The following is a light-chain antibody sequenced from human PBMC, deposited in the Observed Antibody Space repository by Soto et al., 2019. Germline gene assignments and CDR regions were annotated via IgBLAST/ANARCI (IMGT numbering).Light chain of an antibody. CDR2: DAS. CDR3: QQYKSYPYT. J-gene: IGKJ2*01. Sequence: DIQMTQSPSTLSASVGDRVTITCRASQSISSWLAWYQQKPGKAPKLLIYDASTLESGVPSRFTGRGSGTEFTLTISSLQPEDFATYYFQQYKSYPYTFGQGTKLVI. CDR1: QSISSW. V-gene: IGKV1-5*01.